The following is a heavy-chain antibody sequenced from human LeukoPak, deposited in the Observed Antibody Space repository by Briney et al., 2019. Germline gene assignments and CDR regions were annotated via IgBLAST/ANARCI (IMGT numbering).Heavy chain of an antibody. D-gene: IGHD1-26*01. CDR1: GFTLSSYH. J-gene: IGHJ4*02. CDR3: AKERGLSGSYPFDY. V-gene: IGHV3-23*01. Sequence: GGSLRLPCADSGFTLSSYHMSGVRQAPGKGLEWVSAISGSGGSTYYADSVKGRFTMSRDNSKNTLYLQMNSLRAEDTAVYYCAKERGLSGSYPFDYWGQGTLVTVSS. CDR2: ISGSGGST.